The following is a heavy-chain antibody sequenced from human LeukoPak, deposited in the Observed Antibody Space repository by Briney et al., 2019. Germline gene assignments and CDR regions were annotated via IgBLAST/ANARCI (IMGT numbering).Heavy chain of an antibody. CDR3: ARRTIGNVLPRY. CDR2: INHSGST. Sequence: PSETLSLTCAVYGGSFSGYYRSWIRQPPGKGLEWIGEINHSGSTNYNPSLKSRITISVDTSKNQLSLKLSSVTAADTAVYYCARRTIGNVLPRYWGQGTLVTVSP. V-gene: IGHV4-34*01. CDR1: GGSFSGYY. D-gene: IGHD3-10*01. J-gene: IGHJ4*02.